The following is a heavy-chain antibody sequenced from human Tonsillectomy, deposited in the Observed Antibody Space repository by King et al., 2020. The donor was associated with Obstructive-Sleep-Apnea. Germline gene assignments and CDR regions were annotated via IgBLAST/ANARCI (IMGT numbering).Heavy chain of an antibody. CDR2: IYYSGST. J-gene: IGHJ4*02. CDR1: GGSISSSSYY. V-gene: IGHV4-39*06. D-gene: IGHD6-13*01. Sequence: QLQESGPGLVKPSETLSLTCTVSGGSISSSSYYWGWIRQPPGKGLEWIGSIYYSGSTYYNPSLKSRVTISVDTSKNPFALKLSSVTAADTAVYYCARESGIAAAGTTYYFDYWGQGTLVTVSS. CDR3: ARESGIAAAGTTYYFDY.